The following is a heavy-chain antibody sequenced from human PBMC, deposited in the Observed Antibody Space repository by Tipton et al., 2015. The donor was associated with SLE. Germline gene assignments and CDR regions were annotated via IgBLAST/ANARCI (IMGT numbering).Heavy chain of an antibody. D-gene: IGHD2-2*01. CDR1: GASISSGSDY. CDR2: IDDSGNT. Sequence: TLSLTCTVSGASISSGSDYRTWIRQPPGKGLEWIGYIDDSGNTDYTPSLKSRVTISVDTSKNQFSLKLSSVTAADTAVYYCASMIVVIPVEARRDGMDVWGQGTTVTVSS. CDR3: ASMIVVIPVEARRDGMDV. J-gene: IGHJ6*02. V-gene: IGHV4-61*01.